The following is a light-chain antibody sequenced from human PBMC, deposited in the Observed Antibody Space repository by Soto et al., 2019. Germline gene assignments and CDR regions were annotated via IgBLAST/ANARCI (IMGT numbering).Light chain of an antibody. J-gene: IGKJ4*01. V-gene: IGKV3-11*01. CDR1: QSVSSY. CDR3: QQRSNWPLRT. Sequence: EIVLTPSPGTLSLSPGEGATLSCRASQSVSSYLAWYQQKPGQAPRLLIYDASNRATGIPARFSGSGSGTDFTLTISSLEPEDFAVYYCQQRSNWPLRTFGGGTKVDIK. CDR2: DAS.